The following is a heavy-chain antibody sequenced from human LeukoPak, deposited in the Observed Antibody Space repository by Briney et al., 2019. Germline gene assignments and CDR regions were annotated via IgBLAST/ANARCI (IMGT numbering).Heavy chain of an antibody. CDR1: GGSISSGSYY. CDR3: ARITDYSDYYYYSMDV. V-gene: IGHV4-61*02. Sequence: PSQTLSLTCTVSGGSISSGSYYWSWIRQPAGKGLEWIGRIYTSGSTNHNPSLKSRVTISVDTSKNQFSLKLSSVTAADTAVYYCARITDYSDYYYYSMDVWGKGTTVTGSS. D-gene: IGHD4-11*01. CDR2: IYTSGST. J-gene: IGHJ6*03.